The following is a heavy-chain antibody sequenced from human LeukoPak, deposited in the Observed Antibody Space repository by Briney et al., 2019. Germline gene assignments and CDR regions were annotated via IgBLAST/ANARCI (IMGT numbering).Heavy chain of an antibody. CDR2: IGAFNGNT. D-gene: IGHD3-22*01. Sequence: ASVKVSCKASGYSFDRYGISWVRQAPGQGLEWLGWIGAFNGNTNYAQNLQGRVTMTADTSTTTAYMELRSLSSDDTAVYYCARDFLSYDGSENHFEDSFDIWGQGTMVTVSS. V-gene: IGHV1-18*01. CDR1: GYSFDRYG. CDR3: ARDFLSYDGSENHFEDSFDI. J-gene: IGHJ3*02.